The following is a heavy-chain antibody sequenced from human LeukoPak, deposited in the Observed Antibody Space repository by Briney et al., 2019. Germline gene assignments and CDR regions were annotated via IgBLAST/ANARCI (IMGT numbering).Heavy chain of an antibody. CDR2: IIPIFGTA. CDR3: ARDYAYCSSTSCYSALDY. Sequence: SVTVSFTASGGTFSSYAISWVRQAPGQGLEWMGGIIPIFGTANYAQKFQGRVTITTDESTSTAYMELSSLRSEDTAVYYCARDYAYCSSTSCYSALDYWGQGTLVTVSS. V-gene: IGHV1-69*05. CDR1: GGTFSSYA. J-gene: IGHJ4*02. D-gene: IGHD2-2*01.